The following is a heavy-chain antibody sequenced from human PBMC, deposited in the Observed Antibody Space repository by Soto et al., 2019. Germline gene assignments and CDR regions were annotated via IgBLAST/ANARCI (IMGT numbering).Heavy chain of an antibody. CDR3: VRDSHGDY. CDR2: IDHDGPT. CDR1: GFTFSNYW. J-gene: IGHJ4*02. V-gene: IGHV3-74*01. Sequence: EVQLVESGGGLVQPGGSLSLSCAGSGFTFSNYWMHCVRQAPGKGLEWVSRIDHDGPTDYADSVRGRFTISRDNAENTLYLQMNSLRPEDTAVYYCVRDSHGDYWGQGTLVTVSS.